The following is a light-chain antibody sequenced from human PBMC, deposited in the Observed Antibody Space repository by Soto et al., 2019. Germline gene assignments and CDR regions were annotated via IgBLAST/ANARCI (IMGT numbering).Light chain of an antibody. V-gene: IGKV3-20*01. CDR2: GAS. CDR3: QQYGSSPLT. J-gene: IGKJ4*01. CDR1: QSVTTN. Sequence: SGFTQSPCALSVSPGEVATLSCMASQSVTTNLAWYQQKPCQAPRLLIYGASSRATGIPDRFSGSGSGTDFTLTISRLEPEDFAVYYCQQYGSSPLTFGGGTKVDI.